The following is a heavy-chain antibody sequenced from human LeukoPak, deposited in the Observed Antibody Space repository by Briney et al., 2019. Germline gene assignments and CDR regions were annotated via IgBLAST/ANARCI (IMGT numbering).Heavy chain of an antibody. CDR3: ANGAAGQYCTRTTCYR. V-gene: IGHV3-23*01. Sequence: GFPRPSFAASGIHFSRHFIALGRQAPREGLGWGSTISASGDNTYYAASVRGRFTMSRDNSKNTVYLQMNSLRAEDTAVYYCANGAAGQYCTRTTCYRWGQGTLVTVSS. D-gene: IGHD2-2*01. CDR1: GIHFSRHF. J-gene: IGHJ4*02. CDR2: ISASGDNT.